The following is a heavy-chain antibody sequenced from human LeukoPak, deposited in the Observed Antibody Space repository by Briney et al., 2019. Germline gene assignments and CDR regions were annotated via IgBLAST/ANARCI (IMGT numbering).Heavy chain of an antibody. CDR1: SGSIRIYY. J-gene: IGHJ4*02. V-gene: IGHV4-59*08. Sequence: SETLSLTCTLSSGSIRIYYGSCIRQPPGKGLEWIGYIFYAGSTTYNPSRKSRVPISIDTSKNQFSLKLTYVTRAATAVYYCARGERGYSSGPLDYWGQGILVTVSS. CDR2: IFYAGST. D-gene: IGHD5-18*01. CDR3: ARGERGYSSGPLDY.